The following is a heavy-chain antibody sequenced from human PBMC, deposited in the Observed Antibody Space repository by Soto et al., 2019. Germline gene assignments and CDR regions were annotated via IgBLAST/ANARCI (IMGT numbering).Heavy chain of an antibody. J-gene: IGHJ4*02. CDR3: ARHHDYGPVYYFDY. Sequence: SETLSLTCTVSGGSISSYYWSWIRQPPGKGLEWIGYIYYSGSTNYNPSLKSRVTISVDTSKNQFSLKLSSVTAADTAVYYCARHHDYGPVYYFDYWGQGTLVTVSS. CDR2: IYYSGST. D-gene: IGHD4-17*01. V-gene: IGHV4-59*08. CDR1: GGSISSYY.